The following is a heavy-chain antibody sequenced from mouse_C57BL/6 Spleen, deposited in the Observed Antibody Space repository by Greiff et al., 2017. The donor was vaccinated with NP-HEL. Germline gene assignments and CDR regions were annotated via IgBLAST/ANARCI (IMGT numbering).Heavy chain of an antibody. CDR3: AKGYYGSYYAMDY. CDR1: GYTFTSYW. CDR2: IYPGSGST. Sequence: VQLQQSGAELVKPGASVKMSCKASGYTFTSYWITWVKQRPGQGLEWIGDIYPGSGSTNYNEKFKSKATLTVDTSSSTAYMQLSSLTSEDSAVYYCAKGYYGSYYAMDYWGQGTSVTVSS. D-gene: IGHD1-1*01. J-gene: IGHJ4*01. V-gene: IGHV1-55*01.